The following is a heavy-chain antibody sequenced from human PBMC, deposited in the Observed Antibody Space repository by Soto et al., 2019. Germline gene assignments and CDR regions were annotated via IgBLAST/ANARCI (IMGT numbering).Heavy chain of an antibody. CDR1: GFTISTNY. D-gene: IGHD2-2*01. CDR3: ARGGYCSRTTCYPGGMDV. V-gene: IGHV3-53*02. J-gene: IGHJ6*02. CDR2: IYSGGNT. Sequence: EVGLVETGGGLIQPGGSLRLSCAASGFTISTNYMSWVRQAPGKGLEWVSVIYSGGNTYNADSVKGRFTISRDNSKNTLYLQMNSLRAEDTAVYFCARGGYCSRTTCYPGGMDVWGQGTTVTGSS.